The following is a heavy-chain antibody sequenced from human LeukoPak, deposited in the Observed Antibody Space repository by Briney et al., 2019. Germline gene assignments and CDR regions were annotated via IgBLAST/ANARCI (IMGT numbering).Heavy chain of an antibody. CDR3: ARWGQYSSSSGFDY. CDR2: MNPNSGNT. CDR1: GYTFTSYD. Sequence: ASVKVSCKASGYTFTSYDINWVRQATGQGLEWMGWMNPNSGNTGYAQEFQGRVTITRDTSASTAYMELSSLRSEDMAVYYCARWGQYSSSSGFDYWAREPWSPSPQ. J-gene: IGHJ4*02. D-gene: IGHD6-6*01. V-gene: IGHV1-8*01.